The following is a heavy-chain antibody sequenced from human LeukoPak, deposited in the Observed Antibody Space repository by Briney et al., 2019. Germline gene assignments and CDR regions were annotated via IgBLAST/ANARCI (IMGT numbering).Heavy chain of an antibody. V-gene: IGHV4-39*01. CDR3: ARHGGYCSSTSCYGNWFDP. CDR2: IYYSGST. J-gene: IGHJ5*02. Sequence: SETLSLTCTVSGGSISSSSYYWGWIRQPSGKGLEWIGSIYYSGSTYYNPSLKSRVTISVDASKNQFSLKLSSVTAADTAVYYCARHGGYCSSTSCYGNWFDPWGQGTLVTVSS. CDR1: GGSISSSSYY. D-gene: IGHD2-2*01.